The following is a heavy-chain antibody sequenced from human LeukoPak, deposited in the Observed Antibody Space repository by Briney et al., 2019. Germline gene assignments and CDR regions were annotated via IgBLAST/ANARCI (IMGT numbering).Heavy chain of an antibody. CDR3: ARGNYDILTGYKLFDY. D-gene: IGHD3-9*01. J-gene: IGHJ4*02. CDR2: IYYSGST. Sequence: PSETLSLTCTVSGGSISSYYWSWIRQPPGKGLEWIGYIYYSGSTNYNPSLKSRVTISVDTSKNQFSLKLSSVTAADTAVYYCARGNYDILTGYKLFDYWGQGTLVTVSS. CDR1: GGSISSYY. V-gene: IGHV4-59*12.